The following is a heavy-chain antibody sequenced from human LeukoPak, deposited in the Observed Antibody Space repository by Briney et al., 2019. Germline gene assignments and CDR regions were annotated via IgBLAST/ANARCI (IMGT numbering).Heavy chain of an antibody. D-gene: IGHD3-22*01. CDR1: GGSISSYY. CDR2: IYTSGST. V-gene: IGHV4-4*07. CDR3: ASEHYYDSSESY. J-gene: IGHJ4*02. Sequence: SETLSLTCTVSGGSISSYYWSWIRQPAGKGLEWIGRIYTSGSTNYNPSFKSRVTMSVDTSKNQFSLKLSSVTAADTAVYYCASEHYYDSSESYWGQGTLVTVSS.